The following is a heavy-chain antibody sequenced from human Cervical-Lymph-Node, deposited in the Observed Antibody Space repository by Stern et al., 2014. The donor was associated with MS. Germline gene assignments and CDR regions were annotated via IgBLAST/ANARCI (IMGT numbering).Heavy chain of an antibody. V-gene: IGHV3-9*01. Sequence: VQLVESGGGLVQPGRSLRLSCSASGFTFYDYDMHWVRPAPGSGLERVSGISWGCGDIGYADSVKGRFTISRDNAKNSLYLQMNSLRPEDTAVYYCAKSDYGHYYYYYGLDVWGPGTTVTVSS. CDR3: AKSDYGHYYYYYGLDV. CDR2: ISWGCGDI. D-gene: IGHD3-10*01. J-gene: IGHJ6*02. CDR1: GFTFYDYD.